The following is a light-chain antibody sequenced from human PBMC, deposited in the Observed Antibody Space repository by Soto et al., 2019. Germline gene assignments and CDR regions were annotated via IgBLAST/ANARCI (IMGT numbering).Light chain of an antibody. CDR1: SSDIGAYNY. CDR3: SSYTSSSTVV. J-gene: IGLJ2*01. Sequence: QSALTQPASVSGSPGQSITMSCTGTSSDIGAYNYVSWYQQHPGKVPKVMIYHVSNRPSGVSNRFSGSKSGITASLTISGLQAEDEADYYCSSYTSSSTVVFGGGTKLTVL. CDR2: HVS. V-gene: IGLV2-14*01.